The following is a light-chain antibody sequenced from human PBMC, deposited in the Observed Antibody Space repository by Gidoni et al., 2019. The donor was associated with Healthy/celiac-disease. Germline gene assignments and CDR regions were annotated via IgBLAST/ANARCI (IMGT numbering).Light chain of an antibody. CDR3: QRYVIPLLT. CDR2: DAS. Sequence: DDQMTKCPSSLSATEGDSVTITCRASQDISNYLNWYQQKPGKAPKRLIYDASNLETGVPSRFSGRGSGTDFTFPISSLQPEDIATFSCQRYVIPLLTFGGGTKVEIK. CDR1: QDISNY. J-gene: IGKJ4*01. V-gene: IGKV1-33*01.